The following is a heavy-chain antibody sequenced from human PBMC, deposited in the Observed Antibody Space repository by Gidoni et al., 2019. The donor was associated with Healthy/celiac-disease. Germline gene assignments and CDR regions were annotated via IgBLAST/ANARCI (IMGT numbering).Heavy chain of an antibody. CDR1: GFTFSSYA. V-gene: IGHV3-23*01. D-gene: IGHD6-13*01. CDR2: ISGSGGST. CDR3: AKPRIAARNYYMDV. Sequence: EVQLLESGGGLVQPGGSMRLSCAASGFTFSSYAMSWVLQAPGKGLKWVSAISGSGGSTYYADSVKGRFTISRDNSKNTLYLQMNSLRAEDTAVYYCAKPRIAARNYYMDVWGKGTTVTVSS. J-gene: IGHJ6*03.